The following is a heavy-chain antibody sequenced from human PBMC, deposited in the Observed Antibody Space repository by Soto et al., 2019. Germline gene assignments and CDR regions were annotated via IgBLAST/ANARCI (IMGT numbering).Heavy chain of an antibody. CDR3: ASSGWYRYYYYGMDA. V-gene: IGHV4-34*01. Sequence: SETLSLACAVYGGSFSGYYWSWIRQPPGKGLEWIGEINRSGSTNYNPSLKSRVTISVDTSKNQFSLKLSSVTAADTAVYYCASSGWYRYYYYGMDAWGQGTTVTVS. D-gene: IGHD6-19*01. CDR2: INRSGST. CDR1: GGSFSGYY. J-gene: IGHJ6*02.